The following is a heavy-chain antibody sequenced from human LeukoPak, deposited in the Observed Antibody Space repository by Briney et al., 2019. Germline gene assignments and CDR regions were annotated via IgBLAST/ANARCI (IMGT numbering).Heavy chain of an antibody. Sequence: GGSLRLSCAASGFTFSSYDMHWVRQATGKGLEWVSAIGTAGDTYYPGSVKGRFTISRENAKNSLYLQMNSLRAGDTAVYYCARERAIAARKYYYYYGMDVWGQGTTVTVSS. J-gene: IGHJ6*02. V-gene: IGHV3-13*01. D-gene: IGHD2-21*01. CDR2: IGTAGDT. CDR3: ARERAIAARKYYYYYGMDV. CDR1: GFTFSSYD.